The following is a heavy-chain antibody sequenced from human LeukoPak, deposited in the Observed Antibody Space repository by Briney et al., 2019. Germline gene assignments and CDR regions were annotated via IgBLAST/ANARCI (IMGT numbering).Heavy chain of an antibody. V-gene: IGHV1-18*01. CDR1: GYTFTSYG. J-gene: IGHJ4*02. Sequence: ASVKVSCKASGYTFTSYGISWVRQAPGQGLEWMGWISAYNGNTNYAQKLQGRVTMTTDTSTSTAYMELRSLRSDDTAVYYCARDIIDDFWSGHKASGDYWGQGTLVTVSS. CDR3: ARDIIDDFWSGHKASGDY. CDR2: ISAYNGNT. D-gene: IGHD3-3*01.